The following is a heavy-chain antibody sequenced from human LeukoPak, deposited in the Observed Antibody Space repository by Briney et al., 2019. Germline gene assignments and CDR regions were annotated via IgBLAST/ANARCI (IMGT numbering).Heavy chain of an antibody. J-gene: IGHJ4*02. CDR3: ARDTYYSSSSGFDY. CDR1: GGSFSGYY. CDR2: INHSGST. Sequence: SETLSLTCAAYGGSFSGYYWSWIRQPPGKGLEWIGEINHSGSTNYNPSLKSRVTISVDTSKNQFSLKLSSVTAADTAVYYCARDTYYSSSSGFDYWGQGTLVTVSS. V-gene: IGHV4-34*01. D-gene: IGHD6-6*01.